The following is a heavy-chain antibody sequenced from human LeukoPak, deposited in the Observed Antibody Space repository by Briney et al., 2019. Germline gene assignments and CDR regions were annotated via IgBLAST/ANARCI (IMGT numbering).Heavy chain of an antibody. CDR2: IKQDGSVK. V-gene: IGHV3-7*01. CDR1: GFTFTDYW. CDR3: ARDEPDY. J-gene: IGHJ4*02. Sequence: TGGSLGLSCAASGFTFTDYWMTWVRQAPGKGLEWVANIKQDGSVKYYVDSVKGRFTISRDNAQNSLYLQMNSLRAEDTAVYYCARDEPDYWGQGTLVTVSS.